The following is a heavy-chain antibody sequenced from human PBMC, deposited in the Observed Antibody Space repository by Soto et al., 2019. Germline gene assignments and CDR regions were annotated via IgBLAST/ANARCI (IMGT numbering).Heavy chain of an antibody. J-gene: IGHJ4*02. Sequence: QVQLQESGPGLVKPSGTLSLTCTVSGGSISTYYWSWIRQPPGKGLEWIGYIYYGGSANYNPSLKSRVTISVDTSKKQFSLKLSSVTAADTAVYYCARGAHCTNGVCSALDYWGQGTLVTVSS. D-gene: IGHD2-8*01. CDR1: GGSISTYY. CDR3: ARGAHCTNGVCSALDY. CDR2: IYYGGSA. V-gene: IGHV4-59*08.